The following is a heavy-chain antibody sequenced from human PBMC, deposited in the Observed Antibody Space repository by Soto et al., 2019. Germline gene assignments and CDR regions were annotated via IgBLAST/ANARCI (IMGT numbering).Heavy chain of an antibody. CDR3: ASFTYYYDSSGYYEGGEFDY. D-gene: IGHD3-22*01. CDR2: IYYSGST. J-gene: IGHJ4*02. V-gene: IGHV4-31*03. Sequence: QVQLQESGPGLVKPSQTLSLTCTVSGGSISSGGYYWSWIRQHPGKGLEWIGYIYYSGSTYYNPSLKSRVTISVDTSKNQFSVKLSSVTAADTAVYYCASFTYYYDSSGYYEGGEFDYWGQGTLVTVSS. CDR1: GGSISSGGYY.